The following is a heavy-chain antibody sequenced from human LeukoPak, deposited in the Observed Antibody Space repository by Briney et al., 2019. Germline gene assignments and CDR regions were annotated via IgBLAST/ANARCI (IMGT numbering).Heavy chain of an antibody. CDR1: GGSISSSSYY. D-gene: IGHD3-22*01. CDR3: AALPFYDSSGYYRNDAFDI. J-gene: IGHJ3*02. V-gene: IGHV4-39*07. CDR2: IYYSGST. Sequence: SETLSLTCTVSGGSISSSSYYWGWIRQPPGKGLEWIGSIYYSGSTYYNPSLKSRVTISVNTSKNQFSLKLSSVTAADTAVYYCAALPFYDSSGYYRNDAFDIWGQGTMVTVSS.